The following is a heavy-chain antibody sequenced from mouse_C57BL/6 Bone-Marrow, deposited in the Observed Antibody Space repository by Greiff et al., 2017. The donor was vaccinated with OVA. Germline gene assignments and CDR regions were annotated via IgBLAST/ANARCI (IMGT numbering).Heavy chain of an antibody. CDR2: ISSGSSTI. CDR3: ARMGYYGSTFDY. V-gene: IGHV5-17*01. CDR1: GFTFSDYG. J-gene: IGHJ2*01. Sequence: EVKLMESGGGLVKPGGSLKLSCAASGFTFSDYGMHWVRQAPEKGLEWVAYISSGSSTIYYADTVKGRFTISRDNAKNTLFLQMTSLRSEDTAMYYCARMGYYGSTFDYWGQGTTLTVSS. D-gene: IGHD1-1*01.